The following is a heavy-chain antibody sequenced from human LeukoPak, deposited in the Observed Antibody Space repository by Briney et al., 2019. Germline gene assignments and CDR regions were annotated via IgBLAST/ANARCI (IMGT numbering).Heavy chain of an antibody. CDR2: ISSSGSTI. CDR1: GFTFSDYY. J-gene: IGHJ4*02. Sequence: GGSLRLSCAASGFTFSDYYMSWIRQAPGKGLEWVSYISSSGSTIYYADSVKGRFTISRDNAKNSLYLQMNSLRVEDTAVYYCAREIPGGQSDFDYWGQGTLVTVSS. D-gene: IGHD2-2*02. V-gene: IGHV3-11*01. CDR3: AREIPGGQSDFDY.